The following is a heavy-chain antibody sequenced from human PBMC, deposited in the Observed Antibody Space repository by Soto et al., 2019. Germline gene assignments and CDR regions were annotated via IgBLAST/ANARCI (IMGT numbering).Heavy chain of an antibody. CDR3: ARVLSGNKEWLDP. V-gene: IGHV4-4*02. CDR1: VASISAGNW. Sequence: QVQLQESGPGLVKPWGTLSLTCSVSVASISAGNWWTWVRQPPGMGLEWIGEIFDNDSTNYNPSLKSRVTISIDKSQNQFSLKLTSVTAADTAVYYCARVLSGNKEWLDPWGQGALVTVSS. D-gene: IGHD3-10*01. CDR2: IFDNDST. J-gene: IGHJ5*02.